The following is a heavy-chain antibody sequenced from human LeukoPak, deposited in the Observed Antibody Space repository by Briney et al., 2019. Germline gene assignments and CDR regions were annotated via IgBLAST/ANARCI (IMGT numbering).Heavy chain of an antibody. D-gene: IGHD3-3*01. CDR1: GDSIRSSSYY. CDR3: ARLVTTFGKGYYFDY. J-gene: IGHJ4*02. CDR2: TYYSGST. Sequence: SETLSLTCTVSGDSIRSSSYYWGWIRQPPGKGLEWIGSTYYSGSTYYNPSLKSRVTISVDTSKNQFSLKLSSVTAADTAVYYCARLVTTFGKGYYFDYWGQGTLVTVSS. V-gene: IGHV4-39*01.